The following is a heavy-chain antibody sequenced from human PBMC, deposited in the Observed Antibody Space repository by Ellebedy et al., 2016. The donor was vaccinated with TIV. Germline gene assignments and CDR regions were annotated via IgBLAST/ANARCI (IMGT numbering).Heavy chain of an antibody. D-gene: IGHD7-27*01. V-gene: IGHV3-53*01. Sequence: GESLKISCVVSGFSVSSNYLSWIRQAPGKGLEWVSVSYKSGNTHNAESVKGRFTTSRDNSKNALYLQMSSLRAEDTAVYYCAKVIVTGDRCRGFLESWGQGTLVTVSS. CDR1: GFSVSSNY. CDR3: AKVIVTGDRCRGFLES. J-gene: IGHJ4*02. CDR2: SYKSGNT.